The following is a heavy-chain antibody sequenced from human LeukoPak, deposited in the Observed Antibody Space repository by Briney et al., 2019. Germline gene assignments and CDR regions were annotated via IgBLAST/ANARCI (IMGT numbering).Heavy chain of an antibody. Sequence: SETLSLTCAVYGGSFSGYYWSWIRQPPGKGLEWIGEINHSRSTNYNPSLKSRVTISVDTSKNQFSLKLSSVTAADTAVYYCARNYGSGSHFDYWGQGTLVTVSS. CDR2: INHSRST. D-gene: IGHD3-10*01. V-gene: IGHV4-34*01. CDR3: ARNYGSGSHFDY. J-gene: IGHJ4*02. CDR1: GGSFSGYY.